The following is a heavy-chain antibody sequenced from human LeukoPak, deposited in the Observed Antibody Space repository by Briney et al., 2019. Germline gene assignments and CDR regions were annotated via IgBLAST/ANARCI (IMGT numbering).Heavy chain of an antibody. D-gene: IGHD3-9*01. CDR3: AREFTLLRYVIDY. V-gene: IGHV4-39*07. CDR2: IYYSGST. CDR1: GGSISSSSYY. Sequence: PSETLSLTCTVSGGSISSSSYYWGWIRQPPGKGLEWIGSIYYSGSTYYNPSLKSRVTISVDTSKNQFSLKLSSVTAADTAVYYCAREFTLLRYVIDYWGQGTLVTVSS. J-gene: IGHJ4*02.